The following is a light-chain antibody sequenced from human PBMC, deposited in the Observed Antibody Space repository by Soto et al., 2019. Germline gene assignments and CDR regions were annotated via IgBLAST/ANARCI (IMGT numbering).Light chain of an antibody. CDR3: AAWDDSLNGVV. CDR2: RSY. Sequence: QYVLTQPPSASGTPGQRVTFSCSGSGSNIGSNAVNWYQQLPGAAPKLLIYRSYQRPSGVPDRFSGSKSGTSASLAISGLQPEDDADYYCAAWDDSLNGVVFGGGTKLTVL. J-gene: IGLJ2*01. V-gene: IGLV1-44*01. CDR1: GSNIGSNA.